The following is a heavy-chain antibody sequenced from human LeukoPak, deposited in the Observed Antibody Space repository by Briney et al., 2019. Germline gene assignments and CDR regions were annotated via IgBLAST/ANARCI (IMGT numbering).Heavy chain of an antibody. CDR1: GFTFSSYA. D-gene: IGHD3-22*01. J-gene: IGHJ3*02. CDR2: INGSGGST. V-gene: IGHV3-23*01. CDR3: AKAGEYYYDSSGYLSGDAFDI. Sequence: PVGSLRLSCAASGFTFSSYAMSWVRQAPGKGLEWVSTINGSGGSTYYADSVKGRFTISRDNSKNTLYLQMNSLRAEDTAVYYCAKAGEYYYDSSGYLSGDAFDIWGQGTMVTVSS.